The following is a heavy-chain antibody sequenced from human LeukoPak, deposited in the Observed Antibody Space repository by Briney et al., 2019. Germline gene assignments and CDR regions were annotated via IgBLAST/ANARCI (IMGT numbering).Heavy chain of an antibody. CDR3: ARRTVVTLGAFDI. Sequence: SETLSLTCTVSGGSITISYWSWIRQPPGKGLEWIGYINYSGSTNYNPSLKNRVTISVDTSRNQFSLRLSSVTAADTAVYYCARRTVVTLGAFDIWGQGTMVTVSS. CDR2: INYSGST. V-gene: IGHV4-59*08. J-gene: IGHJ3*02. D-gene: IGHD4-23*01. CDR1: GGSITISY.